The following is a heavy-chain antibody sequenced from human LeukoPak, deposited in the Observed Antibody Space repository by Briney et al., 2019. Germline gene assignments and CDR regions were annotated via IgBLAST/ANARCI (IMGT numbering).Heavy chain of an antibody. Sequence: PGGSLRLSCAASGFTFSSYSMNWVRQAPGKGLEWVSSISSSSSYIYYADSVKGRFTISRDNAKNSLYLQMNSLRAEDTAVYYCAKDNIAAAGTIGYWGQGTLVTVSS. CDR3: AKDNIAAAGTIGY. J-gene: IGHJ4*02. V-gene: IGHV3-21*01. CDR1: GFTFSSYS. D-gene: IGHD6-13*01. CDR2: ISSSSSYI.